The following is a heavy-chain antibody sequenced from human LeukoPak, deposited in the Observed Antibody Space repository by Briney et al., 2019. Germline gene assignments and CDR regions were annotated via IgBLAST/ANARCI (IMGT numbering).Heavy chain of an antibody. CDR3: AKSAGVATIYFDS. D-gene: IGHD5-12*01. CDR1: GFAFRNYA. V-gene: IGHV3-23*01. CDR2: IGSDYDR. Sequence: GGSLRLSCTASGFAFRNYAMAWVRQSPGKGLEGVAAIGSDYDRVHEDSVKGRFTISRDNSKNTLYLQMDNLRVEDTAVYFCAKSAGVATIYFDSWGQGAQVTVSS. J-gene: IGHJ4*02.